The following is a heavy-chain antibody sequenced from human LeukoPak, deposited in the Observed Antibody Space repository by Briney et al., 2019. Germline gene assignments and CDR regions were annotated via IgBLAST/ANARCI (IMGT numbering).Heavy chain of an antibody. CDR3: ARHKATGYCSGGSCYFDYYGMDV. CDR2: IYYSGST. J-gene: IGHJ6*02. V-gene: IGHV4-39*01. D-gene: IGHD2-15*01. Sequence: SETLSLTCTVSGGSFSSSSYSWGWIRQPPGKGLEWIGSIYYSGSTYYNPSLKSRVTISVDTSKNQFSLKLSSVTAADTAVYYCARHKATGYCSGGSCYFDYYGMDVWGQGTTVTVS. CDR1: GGSFSSSSYS.